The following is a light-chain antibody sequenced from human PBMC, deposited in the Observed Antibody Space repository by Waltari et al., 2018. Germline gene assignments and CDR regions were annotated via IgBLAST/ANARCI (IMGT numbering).Light chain of an antibody. V-gene: IGLV1-47*01. Sequence: QSVLIQPPSVSGTPGQRVTIACSGADSNIGSNYVFWFAHLPGEAPKRLVFRNDLRPSGVPGRFSGSKSGTSASLASSGLQSEDEADFYCATWDDSLGGSIFGPGTKVTFL. J-gene: IGLJ1*01. CDR3: ATWDDSLGGSI. CDR1: DSNIGSNY. CDR2: RND.